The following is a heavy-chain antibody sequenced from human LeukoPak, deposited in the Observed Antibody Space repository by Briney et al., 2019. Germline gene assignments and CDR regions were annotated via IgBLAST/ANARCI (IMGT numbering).Heavy chain of an antibody. CDR3: ARDAQRGFDYSNSLQY. D-gene: IGHD4-11*01. CDR2: IWSDATNR. J-gene: IGHJ4*02. V-gene: IGHV3-33*01. Sequence: GGSPRLSCEASGFTFSHYAMHWVRQAPGKGLEWVAVIWSDATNRYYADSVKGRFTIYRDDSQKRVFLQMNSLRAEDTAVYYCARDAQRGFDYSNSLQYWGQGALVTVAS. CDR1: GFTFSHYA.